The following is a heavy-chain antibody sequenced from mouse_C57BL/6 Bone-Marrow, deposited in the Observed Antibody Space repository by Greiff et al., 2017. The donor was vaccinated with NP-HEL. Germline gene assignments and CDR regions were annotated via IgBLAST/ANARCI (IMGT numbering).Heavy chain of an antibody. D-gene: IGHD1-1*01. CDR3: TRAPYYYGSSPYYFDY. V-gene: IGHV5-9-1*02. CDR2: ISSGGDYI. Sequence: EVMLVESGEGLVKPGGSLKLSCAASGFTFSSYAMSWVRQTPEKRLEWVAYISSGGDYIYYVDTVKGRFTISRDNARNTLYLQMSSLKSEDTAMYYCTRAPYYYGSSPYYFDYWGQGTTLTVSS. J-gene: IGHJ2*01. CDR1: GFTFSSYA.